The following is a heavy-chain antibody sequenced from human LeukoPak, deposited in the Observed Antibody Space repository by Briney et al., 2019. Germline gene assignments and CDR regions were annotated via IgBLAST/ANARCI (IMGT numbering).Heavy chain of an antibody. V-gene: IGHV4-61*01. CDR2: IYYSVST. Sequence: PSETLSLTCTVSGGSVSSGSYYWSWIRQPPGKGLEWIGYIYYSVSTNYNPSLKSRVTISVDTSKNQFSLELSSVTAADTAVYYCARVGAAAGSLDYWGQGTLVTVSS. CDR1: GGSVSSGSYY. D-gene: IGHD6-13*01. J-gene: IGHJ4*02. CDR3: ARVGAAAGSLDY.